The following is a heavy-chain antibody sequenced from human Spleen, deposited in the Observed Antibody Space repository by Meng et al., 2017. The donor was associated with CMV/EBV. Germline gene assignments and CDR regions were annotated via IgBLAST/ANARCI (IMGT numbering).Heavy chain of an antibody. D-gene: IGHD2-2*01. J-gene: IGHJ4*02. CDR3: ARGGEYCSSTSCYPNDY. V-gene: IGHV3-11*04. Sequence: GESLKISCAASGFSFSDHYMTWIRQAPGKGLERVSFISSTGTTTYYADSVKGRFTISRDNAKNSLYLQMNSLRAEDTAVYYCARGGEYCSSTSCYPNDYWGQGTLVTVSS. CDR1: GFSFSDHY. CDR2: ISSTGTTT.